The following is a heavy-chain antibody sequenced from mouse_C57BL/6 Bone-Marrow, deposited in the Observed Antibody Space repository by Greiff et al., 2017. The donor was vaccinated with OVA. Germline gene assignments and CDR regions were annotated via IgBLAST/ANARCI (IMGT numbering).Heavy chain of an antibody. D-gene: IGHD2-3*01. CDR1: GYTFTDYY. Sequence: EVQLQQSGPELVKPGASVKISCKASGYTFTDYYMNWVKQSHGKSLEWIGDINPNNGGTSYNQKFKGKATLTVDKSSGTAYMELRSLTSEDSAVYYCARGGGYYSYAMDYWGQGTSVTVSS. CDR2: INPNNGGT. J-gene: IGHJ4*01. V-gene: IGHV1-26*01. CDR3: ARGGGYYSYAMDY.